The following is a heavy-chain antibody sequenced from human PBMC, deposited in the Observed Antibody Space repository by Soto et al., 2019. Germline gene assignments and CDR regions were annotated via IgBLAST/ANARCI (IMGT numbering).Heavy chain of an antibody. CDR3: AGAPAHESPQSIAARHYYYYMDV. CDR1: GGSISSYY. CDR2: IYYSGST. D-gene: IGHD6-6*01. J-gene: IGHJ6*03. V-gene: IGHV4-59*01. Sequence: SETLSLTCTVSGGSISSYYWSWIRQPPGKGLEWIGYIYYSGSTNYNPSLKSRVTISVDTSKNQFSLKLSSVTAADTAVYYGAGAPAHESPQSIAARHYYYYMDVWGKGTTVTVSS.